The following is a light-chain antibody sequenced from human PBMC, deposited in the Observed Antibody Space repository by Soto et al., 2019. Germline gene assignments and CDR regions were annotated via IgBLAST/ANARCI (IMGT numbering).Light chain of an antibody. CDR3: AAWDDSLNGLL. Sequence: QSVLTQPPSASGTPGQRVTISCSGSNSNIGSNTVNWYQQLPGTAPKLLIYSNNQRPSGVPDRLSGSKSGTSASLAISGLQSADEADYYCAAWDDSLNGLLFGGGTKLTVL. V-gene: IGLV1-44*01. CDR2: SNN. CDR1: NSNIGSNT. J-gene: IGLJ2*01.